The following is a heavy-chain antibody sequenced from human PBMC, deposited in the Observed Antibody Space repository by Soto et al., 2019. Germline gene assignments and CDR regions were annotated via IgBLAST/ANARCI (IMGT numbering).Heavy chain of an antibody. CDR3: ASNSYGYTLYDP. J-gene: IGHJ5*02. Sequence: QVQLQESGPGLVKPSQTLSLTCTVSGGSISSGDYYWSWIRQPPGKGLEWMGYIDYSGSNYYNPSLKSRVTISVDTYKNQFALKLSSVTAADTAVYYCASNSYGYTLYDPWGQGTLVTVSS. D-gene: IGHD5-18*01. CDR2: IDYSGSN. V-gene: IGHV4-30-4*01. CDR1: GGSISSGDYY.